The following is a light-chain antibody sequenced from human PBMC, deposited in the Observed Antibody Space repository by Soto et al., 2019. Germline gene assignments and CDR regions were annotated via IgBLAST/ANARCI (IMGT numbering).Light chain of an antibody. J-gene: IGKJ5*01. Sequence: DIVLTQTPLSSPVTLGQPASISCRSSQSLVYSAGNSYLSWLQQRPGQPLRLLIYQVSERFSGVPDRFSGSGAGTDFTLKISRVEPEDVGVYYCMQATQSRTFGQGTRLEIK. CDR2: QVS. V-gene: IGKV2-24*01. CDR3: MQATQSRT. CDR1: QSLVYSAGNSY.